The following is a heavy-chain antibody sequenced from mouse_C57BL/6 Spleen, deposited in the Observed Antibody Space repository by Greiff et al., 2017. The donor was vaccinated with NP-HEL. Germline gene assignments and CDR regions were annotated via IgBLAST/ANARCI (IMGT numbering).Heavy chain of an antibody. D-gene: IGHD3-3*01. J-gene: IGHJ1*03. Sequence: VQLQQSGPELVKPGASVKISCKASGYAFSSSWMNWVKQRPGKGLEWIGRIYPGDGDTNYNGKFKGKATLTADKSSSTAYMQLSSLTSEDSAVYFCARCGWGNWYFDVWGTGTTVTVSA. V-gene: IGHV1-82*01. CDR1: GYAFSSSW. CDR2: IYPGDGDT. CDR3: ARCGWGNWYFDV.